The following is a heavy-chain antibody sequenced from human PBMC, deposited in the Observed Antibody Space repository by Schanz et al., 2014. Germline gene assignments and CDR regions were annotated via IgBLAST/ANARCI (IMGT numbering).Heavy chain of an antibody. CDR1: GFTVSTNY. CDR2: VSASGGGP. V-gene: IGHV3-23*04. D-gene: IGHD6-13*01. CDR3: AKEKEEVAADGSFFDY. Sequence: EVQLVESGGGLVQPGGSLRLSCAASGFTVSTNYMSWVRQAPGKGLEWVSLVSASGGGPFYADSVKGRFTISRDNSKNTVNLQMNSLRAEDTAVYYCAKEKEEVAADGSFFDYWGQGTLVTVSS. J-gene: IGHJ4*02.